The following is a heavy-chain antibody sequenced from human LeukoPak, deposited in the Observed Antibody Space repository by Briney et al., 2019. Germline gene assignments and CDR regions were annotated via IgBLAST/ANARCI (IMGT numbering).Heavy chain of an antibody. CDR1: GFTFSSYS. V-gene: IGHV3-21*01. CDR2: ISSSSSYI. CDR3: ARDAGAGLAVAGPLFDY. D-gene: IGHD6-19*01. J-gene: IGHJ4*02. Sequence: PGGSLRLTCAASGFTFSSYSMNWVRQAPGKGLEWVSSISSSSSYIYYADSVKGRSTISRDNAKNSLYLQMNSLRAEDTAVYYCARDAGAGLAVAGPLFDYWGQGTLVTVSS.